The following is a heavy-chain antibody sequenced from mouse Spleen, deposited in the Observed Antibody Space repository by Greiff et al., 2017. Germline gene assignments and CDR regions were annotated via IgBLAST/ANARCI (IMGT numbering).Heavy chain of an antibody. Sequence: EVQLQQSGPELVKPGASVKISCKASGYTFTDYYMNWVKQSHGKSLEWIGDINPNNGGTSYNQKFKGKATLTVDKSSSTAYMELRSLTSEDSAVYYCARNYDYEAWFAYWGQGTLVTVSA. CDR2: INPNNGGT. CDR1: GYTFTDYY. CDR3: ARNYDYEAWFAY. V-gene: IGHV1-26*01. J-gene: IGHJ3*01. D-gene: IGHD2-4*01.